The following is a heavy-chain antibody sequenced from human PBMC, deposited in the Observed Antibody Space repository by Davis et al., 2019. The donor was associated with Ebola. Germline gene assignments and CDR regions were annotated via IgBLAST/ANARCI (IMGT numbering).Heavy chain of an antibody. J-gene: IGHJ6*04. CDR3: AREGDWSHYYYYGMDV. V-gene: IGHV1-18*01. CDR1: GYTFTSYG. CDR2: ISAYNGNT. Sequence: AASVKVSCKASGYTFTSYGISWVRQAPGQGLEWMGWISAYNGNTNYAQKLQGRVTMTTDTSTSTAYMELWSLRSDDTAVYYCAREGDWSHYYYYGMDVWGKGTTVTVSS. D-gene: IGHD2-21*02.